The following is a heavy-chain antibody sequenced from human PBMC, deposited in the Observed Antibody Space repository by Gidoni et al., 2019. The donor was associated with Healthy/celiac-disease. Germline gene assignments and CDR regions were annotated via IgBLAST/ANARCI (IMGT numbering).Heavy chain of an antibody. Sequence: QVQLVESGGGVVQPGRSLRLSCAASGFTFIRYAMHWVRQAPGKGLEWVAVISYDGSNKYYADSVKGRFTISRDNSKNTLYLQMNSLRAEDTAVYYCAREGRRWLLASPASFDYWGQGTLVTVSS. CDR2: ISYDGSNK. D-gene: IGHD5-12*01. CDR1: GFTFIRYA. CDR3: AREGRRWLLASPASFDY. V-gene: IGHV3-30-3*01. J-gene: IGHJ4*02.